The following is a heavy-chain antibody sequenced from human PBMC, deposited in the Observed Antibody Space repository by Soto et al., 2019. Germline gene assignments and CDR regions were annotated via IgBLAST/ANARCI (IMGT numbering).Heavy chain of an antibody. CDR1: GYTFTGYY. J-gene: IGHJ4*02. CDR2: INPNSGGT. V-gene: IGHV1-2*02. D-gene: IGHD3-22*01. Sequence: ASVKVSCKASGYTFTGYYMHWVRQAPGQGLEWMGWINPNSGGTNYAQKSQGRVTMTRDTSISTAYMELSRLRSDDTAVYYCARYPPPRIVVVSATEDGDGYWGQLTLVTVSS. CDR3: ARYPPPRIVVVSATEDGDGY.